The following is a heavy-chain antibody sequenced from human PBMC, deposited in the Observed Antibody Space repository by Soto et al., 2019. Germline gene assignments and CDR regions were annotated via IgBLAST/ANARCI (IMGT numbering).Heavy chain of an antibody. V-gene: IGHV3-23*01. CDR1: GFTFSSYA. CDR2: ISGSGGST. J-gene: IGHJ6*02. D-gene: IGHD5-18*01. CDR3: AKRAVDTAMVEDDGMDV. Sequence: PGGSLRLSCAASGFTFSSYAMSWVRQAPGKGLAWVSAISGSGGSTYYADSVKGRFTISRDNSKITLYLQMNSLRAEDTAVYYWAKRAVDTAMVEDDGMDVWGQGTTVTVSS.